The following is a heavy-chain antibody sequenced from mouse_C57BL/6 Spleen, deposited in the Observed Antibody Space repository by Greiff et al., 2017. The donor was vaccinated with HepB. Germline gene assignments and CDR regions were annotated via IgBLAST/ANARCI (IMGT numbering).Heavy chain of an antibody. CDR1: GYAFSSSW. CDR2: IYPGDGDT. J-gene: IGHJ1*03. Sequence: VKLMESGPELVKPGASVKISCKASGYAFSSSWMNWVKQRPGKGLEWIGRIYPGDGDTNYNGKFKGKATLTADNSSSTAYMRLSILTSEDSAVYFCARLYGNSWYFDVWGTGTTVTVSS. CDR3: ARLYGNSWYFDV. D-gene: IGHD2-1*01. V-gene: IGHV1-82*01.